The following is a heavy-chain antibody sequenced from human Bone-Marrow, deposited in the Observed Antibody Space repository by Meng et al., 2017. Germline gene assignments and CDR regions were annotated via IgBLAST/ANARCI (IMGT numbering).Heavy chain of an antibody. CDR1: GYTLTELS. D-gene: IGHD6-13*01. V-gene: IGHV1-24*01. Sequence: ASVKVSCKVSGYTLTELSMHWVRQAPGKGLEWMGGFDPEDGETIYAQKFQGRVTMTEDTSTDTAYMELSSLRSEDTAVYYCATDSSSWPIDAFDIWGQGTMVTVS. CDR2: FDPEDGET. J-gene: IGHJ3*02. CDR3: ATDSSSWPIDAFDI.